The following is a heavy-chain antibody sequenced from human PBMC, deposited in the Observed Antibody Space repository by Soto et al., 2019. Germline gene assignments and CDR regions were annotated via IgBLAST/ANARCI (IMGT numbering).Heavy chain of an antibody. J-gene: IGHJ4*02. CDR1: GYTFTGYY. Sequence: ASVKVSCKASGYTFTGYYMHWVRQAPGQGLEWMGWINPNSGGTNYAQKFQGWVTMTRDTSISTAYMELSRLRSDDTAVYYCAASRIQLWSFDYWGQGTLVTVSS. V-gene: IGHV1-2*04. CDR2: INPNSGGT. D-gene: IGHD5-18*01. CDR3: AASRIQLWSFDY.